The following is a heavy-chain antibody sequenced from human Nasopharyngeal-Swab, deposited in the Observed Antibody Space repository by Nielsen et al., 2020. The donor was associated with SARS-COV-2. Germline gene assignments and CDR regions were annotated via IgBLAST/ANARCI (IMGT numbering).Heavy chain of an antibody. CDR1: GFSISRSRGG. CDR2: IYWDGGY. D-gene: IGHD3-9*01. Sequence: SGPTLVKPTQTLTLTCTFSGFSISRSRGGVGWIRQPPGNALEWLALIYWDGGYRYRPSLGRRPTITKDASKNQVVLTLNNMDPVDTATYYCAHTGTSGFFDWPIDGFDYWGQGTLVTVSS. J-gene: IGHJ4*02. CDR3: AHTGTSGFFDWPIDGFDY. V-gene: IGHV2-5*02.